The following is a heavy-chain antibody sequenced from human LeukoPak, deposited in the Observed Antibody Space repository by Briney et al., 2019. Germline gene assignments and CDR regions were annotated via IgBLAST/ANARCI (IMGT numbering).Heavy chain of an antibody. D-gene: IGHD6-19*01. CDR2: IYYSGST. Sequence: KPSETLSLTCTVSGGSISSSSYYWGWIRQPPGKGLEWIGSIYYSGSTYYNPSLKSRVTISVDTSKNQFSLKLSSVTAADTAVYYCASYIAVAGTYYWGQGTLVTVSS. V-gene: IGHV4-39*07. CDR3: ASYIAVAGTYY. CDR1: GGSISSSSYY. J-gene: IGHJ4*02.